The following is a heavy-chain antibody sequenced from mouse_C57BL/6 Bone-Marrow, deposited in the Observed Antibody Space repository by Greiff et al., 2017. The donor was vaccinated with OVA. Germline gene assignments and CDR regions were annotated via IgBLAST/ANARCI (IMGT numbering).Heavy chain of an antibody. CDR2: ISSGSSTI. CDR1: GFTFSDYG. V-gene: IGHV5-17*01. CDR3: ARGGNYFDY. Sequence: EVMLVESGGGLVKPGGSLKLSCAASGFTFSDYGMHWVRQAPEKGLEWVAYISSGSSTIYYADTVKGRFTISRANAKNTLFLQMTSLGSEDTAMYYCARGGNYFDYWGQGTTLTVSS. J-gene: IGHJ2*01.